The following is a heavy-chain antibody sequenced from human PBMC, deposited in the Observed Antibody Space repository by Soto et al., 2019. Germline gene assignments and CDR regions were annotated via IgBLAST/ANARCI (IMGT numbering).Heavy chain of an antibody. CDR1: GFPVSSFA. CDR2: ISGSGGST. Sequence: QLLESGGGLVQPRGSLRLSCAAAGFPVSSFAMSWVRQAPGQGLDWVSAISGSGGSTYSADALKGRFTISTDKSKNTLDLQMSSVRAEDTAVYYCERGLSSGKGSPPDFWGQVDLGTVSS. CDR3: ERGLSSGKGSPPDF. J-gene: IGHJ4*02. D-gene: IGHD6-13*01. V-gene: IGHV3-23*01.